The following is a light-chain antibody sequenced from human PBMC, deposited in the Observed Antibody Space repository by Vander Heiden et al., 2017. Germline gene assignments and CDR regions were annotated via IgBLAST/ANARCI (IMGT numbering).Light chain of an antibody. CDR2: DAS. CDR3: QQRTNGPPHIT. J-gene: IGKJ5*01. V-gene: IGKV3-11*01. CDR1: QSVSSY. Sequence: EIVLTQSPATLSLSPVDRATLSCRASQSVSSYLAWYQQKPGQAPRLLIYDASNRATGIQARFSGSGDGTDFTLTISSLEPEDFAVYYCQQRTNGPPHITFGQGTRLESK.